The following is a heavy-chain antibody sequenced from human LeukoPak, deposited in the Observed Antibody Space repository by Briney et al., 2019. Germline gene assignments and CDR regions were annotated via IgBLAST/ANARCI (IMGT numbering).Heavy chain of an antibody. CDR1: GFTFSSYW. D-gene: IGHD2-2*01. CDR3: ARDPGYCSSTSCLFDY. CDR2: ISYDGSNK. J-gene: IGHJ4*02. Sequence: GGSLRLSCAASGFTFSSYWMHWVRQAPGKGLEWVAVISYDGSNKYYADSVKGRFTISRDNSKNTLYLQMNSLRAEDTAVYYCARDPGYCSSTSCLFDYWGQGTLVTVSS. V-gene: IGHV3-30-3*01.